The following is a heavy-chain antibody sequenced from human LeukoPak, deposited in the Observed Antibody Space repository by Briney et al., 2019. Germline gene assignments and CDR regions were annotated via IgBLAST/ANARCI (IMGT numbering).Heavy chain of an antibody. Sequence: PSETLSLTRAVYVGSFSGYHWNWIRQPPGKGPEWIGEVNESGGTNINPSLRSRVILSVDTSMNQFSLKLISVTAADTGVYYCARGQGATVPKVGKNWFDPWGHGTRVIVSP. D-gene: IGHD1-26*01. CDR1: VGSFSGYH. CDR3: ARGQGATVPKVGKNWFDP. V-gene: IGHV4-34*01. J-gene: IGHJ5*02. CDR2: VNESGGT.